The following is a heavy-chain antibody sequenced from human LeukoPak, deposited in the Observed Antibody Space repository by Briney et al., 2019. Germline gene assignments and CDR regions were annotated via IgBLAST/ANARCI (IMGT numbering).Heavy chain of an antibody. J-gene: IGHJ3*02. CDR2: INHSGST. V-gene: IGHV4-34*01. D-gene: IGHD3-3*02. Sequence: PSETLSLTCAVYGGSFSGYYWSWIRQPPGKGLEWIGEINHSGSTNYNPSLKSRVTISVDTSKNQFSLKLSSVTAADTAVYYCAGDRISHAFDIWGQGTMVTVSS. CDR1: GGSFSGYY. CDR3: AGDRISHAFDI.